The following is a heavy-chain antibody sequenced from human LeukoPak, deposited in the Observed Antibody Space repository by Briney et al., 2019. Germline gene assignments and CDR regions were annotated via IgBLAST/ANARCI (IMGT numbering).Heavy chain of an antibody. J-gene: IGHJ4*02. CDR1: GYSISNGFY. CDR3: ARDLIAVSLYYFDY. V-gene: IGHV4-38-2*02. CDR2: IYHSGNT. D-gene: IGHD6-19*01. Sequence: SETLSLTCTVSGYSISNGFYWGWIRQPPGKGLEWIGSIYHSGNTYYNPSLKSRVTISADTSKNQFSLRLSSVTAADTAVYYCARDLIAVSLYYFDYWGQGTQVTVSS.